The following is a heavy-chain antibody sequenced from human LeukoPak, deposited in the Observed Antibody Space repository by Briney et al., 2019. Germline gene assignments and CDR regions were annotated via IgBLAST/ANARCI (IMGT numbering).Heavy chain of an antibody. V-gene: IGHV1-18*01. Sequence: GASVKVSCKASGHTFTSYGISWVRQAPGQGLEWMGWISAYNGNTNYAQKLQGRVTMTTDTSTSTAYMELRSLRSDDTAVYYCARGYSSSWVPHCDYWGQGTLVTVSS. D-gene: IGHD6-13*01. J-gene: IGHJ4*02. CDR3: ARGYSSSWVPHCDY. CDR2: ISAYNGNT. CDR1: GHTFTSYG.